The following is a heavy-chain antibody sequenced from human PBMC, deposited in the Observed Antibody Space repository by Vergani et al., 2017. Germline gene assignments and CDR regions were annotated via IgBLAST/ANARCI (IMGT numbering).Heavy chain of an antibody. J-gene: IGHJ6*03. V-gene: IGHV3-15*01. Sequence: EVQLVESGGGLVKPGGSLRLSCAASGFTFSNAWMSWVRQAPGKGLEWVGRIKSKTDGGTTDYAATVKGRFTISRDDSKNTLYLQMNSLKTEDTAVYYCTTVTRDILVVPAAIRGDYYYYIDVWGKGTTVTVSS. CDR3: TTVTRDILVVPAAIRGDYYYYIDV. D-gene: IGHD2-2*02. CDR2: IKSKTDGGTT. CDR1: GFTFSNAW.